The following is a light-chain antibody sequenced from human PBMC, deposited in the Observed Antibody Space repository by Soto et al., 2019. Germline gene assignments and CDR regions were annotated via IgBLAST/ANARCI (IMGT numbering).Light chain of an antibody. CDR3: QQYSTLPHT. J-gene: IGKJ2*01. V-gene: IGKV3-20*01. CDR1: QSVTNSF. Sequence: ENVLTQSPCTLSLSPGERATLSCRASQSVTNSFFAWYQQKPGQSPRLLIYGISSRATGIPDRFSGSGSGTDFTLTISGLEPEDFVVYFCQQYSTLPHTFGQGTKLEVK. CDR2: GIS.